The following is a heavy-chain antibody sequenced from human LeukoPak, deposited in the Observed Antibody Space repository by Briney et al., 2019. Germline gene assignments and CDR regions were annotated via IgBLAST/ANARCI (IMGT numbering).Heavy chain of an antibody. CDR3: VRGIYDILTGYYFHFDY. CDR1: GGSISSSSYY. V-gene: IGHV4-39*01. D-gene: IGHD3-9*01. J-gene: IGHJ4*02. Sequence: PSETLSLTCTASGGSISSSSYYWGWIRQPPGKGLEWIGSIYYSGSTYYNPSLKSRVTISVDTSKNQFSLKLSSVTAADTAVYYCVRGIYDILTGYYFHFDYWGRGTLVTVSS. CDR2: IYYSGST.